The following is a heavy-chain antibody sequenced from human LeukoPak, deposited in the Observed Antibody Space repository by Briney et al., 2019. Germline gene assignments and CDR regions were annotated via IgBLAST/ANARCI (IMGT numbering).Heavy chain of an antibody. CDR2: ISWNSGSI. Sequence: GGSLRLSCAASGFTFDDYAMHWVRQAPGKGLEWVSGISWNSGSIGYADSVKGRFTISRDNAKNSLYLQMNSLRAEDTALYYCAKGLYYDFWSGLGVWGQGTTVTVSS. D-gene: IGHD3-3*01. V-gene: IGHV3-9*01. CDR3: AKGLYYDFWSGLGV. CDR1: GFTFDDYA. J-gene: IGHJ6*02.